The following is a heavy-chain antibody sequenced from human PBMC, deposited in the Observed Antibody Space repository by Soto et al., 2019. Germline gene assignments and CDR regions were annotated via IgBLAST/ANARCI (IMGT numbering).Heavy chain of an antibody. Sequence: ETLRLSCAASGFIFKMYWMHWVRQSPGKGLVWVSRIYNDGTYSDYADSVRGRFTISRDNVNDTLYLQMNNLRAEDSGLYYCTRGPRPISTGTGAYWGQGTQVTVSS. CDR1: GFIFKMYW. J-gene: IGHJ4*02. CDR3: TRGPRPISTGTGAY. D-gene: IGHD3-10*01. CDR2: IYNDGTYS. V-gene: IGHV3-74*01.